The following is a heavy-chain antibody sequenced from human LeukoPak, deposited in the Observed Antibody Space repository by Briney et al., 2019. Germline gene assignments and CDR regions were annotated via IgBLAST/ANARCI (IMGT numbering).Heavy chain of an antibody. V-gene: IGHV4-59*01. CDR1: GDSISSYY. CDR2: IYYSGST. Sequence: SETLSLTCTVSGDSISSYYWSWIRQPPGKGLEWIGYIYYSGSTNYNPSLKSRVTISVDTSKNQFSLKLSSVTAADTAVYYCARGRYYYDSSGYYPAFDYWGQGTLVTVSS. J-gene: IGHJ4*02. D-gene: IGHD3-22*01. CDR3: ARGRYYYDSSGYYPAFDY.